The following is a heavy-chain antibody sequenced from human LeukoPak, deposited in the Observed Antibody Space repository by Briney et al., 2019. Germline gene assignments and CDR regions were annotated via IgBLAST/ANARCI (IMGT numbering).Heavy chain of an antibody. CDR2: ISGSGLRT. J-gene: IGHJ3*02. CDR1: GFTFSNYA. D-gene: IGHD3-22*01. V-gene: IGHV3-23*01. CDR3: ANNRVRMIVVVAVTI. Sequence: GGSLRLSCAASGFTFSNYALSWGRQAPGKGLEWVSAISGSGLRTYYADSVKGRFTISRDISKNTLYLQMVSLRAEDTAVYYCANNRVRMIVVVAVTIWGQGTMVTVSS.